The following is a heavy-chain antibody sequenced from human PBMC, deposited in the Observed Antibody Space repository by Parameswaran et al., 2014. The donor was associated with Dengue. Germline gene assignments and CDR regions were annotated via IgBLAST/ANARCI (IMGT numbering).Heavy chain of an antibody. CDR3: ARSGGPGDNGVDY. V-gene: IGHV4-59*01. J-gene: IGHJ4*02. D-gene: IGHD3-10*01. CDR1: GGSISSYY. Sequence: AGGSLRLSCTVSGGSISSYYWSWIRQPPGKGLEWIGYIYYSGSTNYNPSLKSRVTISVDTSKNQFSLKLSSVTAADTAVYYCARSGGPGDNGVDYWGQGTLVTVSS. CDR2: IYYSGST.